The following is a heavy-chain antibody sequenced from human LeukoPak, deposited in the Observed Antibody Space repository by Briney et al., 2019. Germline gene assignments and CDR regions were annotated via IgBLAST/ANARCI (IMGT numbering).Heavy chain of an antibody. Sequence: PGGSLRLSCVASGFTFSNYWMSWVRQAPGKGLEWVANIKQDGSGKYFVDSVKGRFTIPRDNVKNSLYLQMNSLRAEDTAVYYCVRGSSGTAVRGVSWAWFDPWGQGTLVTVSS. CDR3: VRGSSGTAVRGVSWAWFDP. CDR1: GFTFSNYW. D-gene: IGHD3-10*01. J-gene: IGHJ5*02. CDR2: IKQDGSGK. V-gene: IGHV3-7*05.